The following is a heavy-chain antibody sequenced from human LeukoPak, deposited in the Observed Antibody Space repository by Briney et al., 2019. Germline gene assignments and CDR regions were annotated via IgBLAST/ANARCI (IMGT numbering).Heavy chain of an antibody. Sequence: GGSLRLSCAASQFTFSNYDMSWVRQAPGRGLEWVSVVNSGGSSTSYADSVKGRFTISRDNSENTVYLQMDSLRAEDTAVYYCAKRGSGRYFDYWGQGTLVTVSS. D-gene: IGHD5-12*01. J-gene: IGHJ4*02. CDR2: VNSGGSST. V-gene: IGHV3-23*03. CDR1: QFTFSNYD. CDR3: AKRGSGRYFDY.